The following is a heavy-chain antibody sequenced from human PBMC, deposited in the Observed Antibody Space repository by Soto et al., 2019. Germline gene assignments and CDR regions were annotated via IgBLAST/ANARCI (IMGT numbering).Heavy chain of an antibody. CDR1: GFTFSSYG. J-gene: IGHJ6*02. D-gene: IGHD6-13*01. CDR2: IWYDGSNK. V-gene: IGHV3-33*01. Sequence: GGSLRLSCAASGFTFSSYGMHWVRQAPGKGLEWVAVIWYDGSNKYYADSVKGRFTISRDNSKNTLYLQMNSLRAEDTAVYYCARDAGYYGMDVWGQGTTVTVSS. CDR3: ARDAGYYGMDV.